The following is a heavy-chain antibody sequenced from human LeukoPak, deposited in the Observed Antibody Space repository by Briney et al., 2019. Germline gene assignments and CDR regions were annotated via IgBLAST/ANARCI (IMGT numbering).Heavy chain of an antibody. V-gene: IGHV4-31*03. CDR2: IYYSGST. D-gene: IGHD1-26*01. CDR1: GGSISSGGYY. J-gene: IGHJ4*02. Sequence: SQTLSLTCTVSGGSISSGGYYWSWIRQHPGKGLEWIGYIYYSGSTYYNPSLKSRVTISVDTSKNQFSLKLSSVTAADTAVYYCARDRSGSYHFDYWGQGTLVTVSS. CDR3: ARDRSGSYHFDY.